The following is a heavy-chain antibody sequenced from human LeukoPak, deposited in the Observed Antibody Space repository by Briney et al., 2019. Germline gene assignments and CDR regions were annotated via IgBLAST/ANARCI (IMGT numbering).Heavy chain of an antibody. Sequence: ASVKVSCKASGGTFSSYAISWVRQAPGQGLEWMGRIIPILGIANYAQKFQGRVTITADKSTSTAYMELSSLRSEDTAVYYCARGREWPTPYYYYYGMDVWGQGTTVTVSS. D-gene: IGHD3-3*01. CDR2: IIPILGIA. J-gene: IGHJ6*02. CDR3: ARGREWPTPYYYYYGMDV. V-gene: IGHV1-69*04. CDR1: GGTFSSYA.